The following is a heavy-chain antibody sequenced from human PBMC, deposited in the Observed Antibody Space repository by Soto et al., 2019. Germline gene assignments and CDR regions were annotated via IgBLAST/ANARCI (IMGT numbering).Heavy chain of an antibody. CDR1: GGSISSSSYY. J-gene: IGHJ4*02. D-gene: IGHD3-3*01. Sequence: SETLSLTCTVSGGSISSSSYYWGWIRQPPGKGLEWIGSIYYSGSTYYNPSLKSRVTISVDRSKNQFSLKLSSVTAADTAVYYCARGVSSYDFWSGYYPYYFDYWGQGTLVTVSS. CDR3: ARGVSSYDFWSGYYPYYFDY. V-gene: IGHV4-39*07. CDR2: IYYSGST.